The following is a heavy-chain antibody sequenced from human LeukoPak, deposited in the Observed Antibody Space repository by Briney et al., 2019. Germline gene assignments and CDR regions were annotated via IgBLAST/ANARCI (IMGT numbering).Heavy chain of an antibody. D-gene: IGHD3-10*01. J-gene: IGHJ4*02. CDR2: ISGSGDTT. Sequence: GGSLRLSCAASGFTFSNYAMSWVRQAPGKGLEWVSVISGSGDTTYYADSVKGRFTISRDNSKNTLYLQMNSLRAGDTAVYYCANPWVTGEDNWGQGTLVTVSS. V-gene: IGHV3-23*01. CDR1: GFTFSNYA. CDR3: ANPWVTGEDN.